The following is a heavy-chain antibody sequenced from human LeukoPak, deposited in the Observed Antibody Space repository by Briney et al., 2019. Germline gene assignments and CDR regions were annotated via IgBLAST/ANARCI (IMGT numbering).Heavy chain of an antibody. Sequence: PGGSLRLSCAASGFTFSSYAMSWVRQAPGKGLEWVSAISGSGGSTYYADSVKGRFTISRDNAKNSLYLQMNSLRAEDTAVYYCARGRRRGVVPAATWFDPWGQGTLVTVSS. CDR2: ISGSGGST. CDR3: ARGRRRGVVPAATWFDP. D-gene: IGHD2-2*01. V-gene: IGHV3-23*01. CDR1: GFTFSSYA. J-gene: IGHJ5*02.